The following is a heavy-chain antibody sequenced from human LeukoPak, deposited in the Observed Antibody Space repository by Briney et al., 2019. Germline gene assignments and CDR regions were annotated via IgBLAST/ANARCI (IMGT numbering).Heavy chain of an antibody. CDR2: INSDGGDT. CDR3: ARASGTDSSGYLQIDN. J-gene: IGHJ4*01. D-gene: IGHD3-22*01. Sequence: GGSLRLSCAASGFTFSRSWMHWVRQAPGKGLVWLSRINSDGGDTTYADSVKGRFTISRDNAKNTLYLQMNSLRAEDTAMYYCARASGTDSSGYLQIDNWGQGTPVTVSS. V-gene: IGHV3-74*01. CDR1: GFTFSRSW.